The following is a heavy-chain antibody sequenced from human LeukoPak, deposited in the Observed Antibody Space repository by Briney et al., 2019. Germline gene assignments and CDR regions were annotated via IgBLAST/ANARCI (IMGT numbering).Heavy chain of an antibody. J-gene: IGHJ4*02. V-gene: IGHV3-48*04. CDR2: ISSSSSTI. CDR3: AREDDWNYEDY. D-gene: IGHD1-7*01. Sequence: GGSLRLSCAASGFTFSSYAMSWVRQAPGKGLEWVSYISSSSSTIYYADSVKGRFTISRDNAKNLLYLQMNSLRAEDTAIYFCAREDDWNYEDYWGQGTLVTVSS. CDR1: GFTFSSYA.